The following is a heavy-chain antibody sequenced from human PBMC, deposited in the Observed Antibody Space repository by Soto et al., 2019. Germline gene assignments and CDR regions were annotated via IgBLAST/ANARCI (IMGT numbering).Heavy chain of an antibody. CDR1: GGAMTAYY. CDR3: ASDRSGSYETFDY. V-gene: IGHV4-4*07. Sequence: QVQLQESGPGVVKLSETLSLTCTVSGGAMTAYYWTWIRQIPGKGLEWIGHVSAFGVTRYNPSLESRITISPDTTKNQIFLKVTSVTAADTAVYYCASDRSGSYETFDYWGQGTLVTVSS. CDR2: VSAFGVT. J-gene: IGHJ4*02. D-gene: IGHD3-22*01.